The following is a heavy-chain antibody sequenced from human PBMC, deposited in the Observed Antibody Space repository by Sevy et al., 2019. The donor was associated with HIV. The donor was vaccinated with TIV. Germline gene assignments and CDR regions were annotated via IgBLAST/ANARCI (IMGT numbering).Heavy chain of an antibody. J-gene: IGHJ6*02. D-gene: IGHD2-15*01. CDR2: IYSGGST. CDR3: ARDLGYYGMDV. V-gene: IGHV3-53*01. Sequence: GGSLRLSCAASGFTVSSNYMNWVRQAPGKGLEWVSVIYSGGSTYYADSVKGRFTISRDNSKNTLYLQMNSLRAEDTAVYYCARDLGYYGMDVWGQGTTVTVSS. CDR1: GFTVSSNY.